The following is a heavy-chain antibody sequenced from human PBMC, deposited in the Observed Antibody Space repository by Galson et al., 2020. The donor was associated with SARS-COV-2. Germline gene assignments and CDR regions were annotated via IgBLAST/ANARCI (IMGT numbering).Heavy chain of an antibody. J-gene: IGHJ3*02. V-gene: IGHV4-59*08. CDR2: IYYSGST. CDR1: GGSISSYY. Sequence: SETLSLTCTVSGGSISSYYWSWIRQPPGKGLEWIGYIYYSGSTNYNPSLKSRVTISVDTSKNQFSLKLSSVTAADTAVYYCARQGMGGDYFLARNLAFDIWGQGTMVTVSS. CDR3: ARQGMGGDYFLARNLAFDI. D-gene: IGHD4-17*01.